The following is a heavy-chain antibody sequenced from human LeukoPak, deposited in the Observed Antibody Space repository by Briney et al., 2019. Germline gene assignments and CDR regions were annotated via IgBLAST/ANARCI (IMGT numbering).Heavy chain of an antibody. J-gene: IGHJ3*02. D-gene: IGHD5-18*01. CDR1: GFIFSSSW. CDR3: GRDTVGYGGAFDI. Sequence: QPGGSLRLSCTASGFIFSSSWMSWVRQAPGKGLEWVAVISYDGSNKYYADSVKGRSTISRDNSKNTLYLQVNSLRPEDTAVYYCGRDTVGYGGAFDIWGQGTMVTVSS. V-gene: IGHV3-30-3*01. CDR2: ISYDGSNK.